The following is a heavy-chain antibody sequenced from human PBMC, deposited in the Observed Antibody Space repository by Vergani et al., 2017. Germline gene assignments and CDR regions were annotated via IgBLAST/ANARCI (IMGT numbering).Heavy chain of an antibody. CDR1: NDPVYSTIYY. V-gene: IGHV4-39*01. D-gene: IGHD5-18*01. CDR3: ATLNTGMVPYYFDF. Sequence: QVQLQESGPGLVKPSETLSLTCTVPNDPVYSTIYYWAWIRQPPGKGLEWIGSILRSGITYYSPFLKSRVTISIDTSKNQFFLKFTSVAAADTAVYFCATLNTGMVPYYFDFWGQGILVTVSS. CDR2: ILRSGIT. J-gene: IGHJ4*02.